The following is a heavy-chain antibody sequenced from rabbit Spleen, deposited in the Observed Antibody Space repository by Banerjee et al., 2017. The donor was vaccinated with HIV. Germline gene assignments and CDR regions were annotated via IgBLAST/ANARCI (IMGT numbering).Heavy chain of an antibody. D-gene: IGHD8-1*01. Sequence: QSLEESGGDLVKPGGTLTLTCTASGFSFSSNDYMGWVRQAPGKGLEWIACIDAGSSGFTYFATWAKGRFTISKTSSTTVTLQMTRLTAADTATYFCARDTGSSFSSYGMDLWGQGTLVTVS. V-gene: IGHV1S40*01. J-gene: IGHJ6*01. CDR2: IDAGSSGFT. CDR1: GFSFSSNDY. CDR3: ARDTGSSFSSYGMDL.